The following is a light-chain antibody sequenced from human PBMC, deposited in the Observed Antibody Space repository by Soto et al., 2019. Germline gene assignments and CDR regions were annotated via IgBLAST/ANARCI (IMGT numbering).Light chain of an antibody. V-gene: IGKV1-6*01. CDR2: AAS. CDR3: LQDYTFPYT. CDR1: QGIRED. J-gene: IGKJ2*01. Sequence: AIQMTQSPSSLSASVGDRVTITCRASQGIREDLGWYQQKPGKAPKVPISAASNLESGVPLRFSGSGSGTDFTLTISSLQPVDVATYYCLQDYTFPYTFGQGTKLEIK.